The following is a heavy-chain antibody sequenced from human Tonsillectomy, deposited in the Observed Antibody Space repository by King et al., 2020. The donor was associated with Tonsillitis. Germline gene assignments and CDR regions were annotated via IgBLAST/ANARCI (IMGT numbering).Heavy chain of an antibody. CDR1: GGSISSGDYY. Sequence: VQLQESGPGLVKPSQTLSLTCTVSGGSISSGDYYWTWIRQPPGKGLGWIEYIYYSGCTYYNPPLKSRVTISRDTSKNQLSLKLSSVNAADTAVYYCASLSINMIRGVTDYWGQGTLVTVSS. V-gene: IGHV4-30-4*01. J-gene: IGHJ4*02. CDR2: IYYSGCT. CDR3: ASLSINMIRGVTDY. D-gene: IGHD3-10*01.